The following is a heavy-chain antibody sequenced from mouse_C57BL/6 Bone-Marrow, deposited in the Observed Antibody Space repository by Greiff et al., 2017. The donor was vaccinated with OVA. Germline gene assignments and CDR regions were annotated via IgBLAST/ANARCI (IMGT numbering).Heavy chain of an antibody. D-gene: IGHD6-2*01. V-gene: IGHV5-6*02. CDR1: GFTFSSYG. Sequence: EVMLVESGGDLVKPGGSLKLSCAASGFTFSSYGMSWVRQTPDKRLEWVATISSGGSYTYYPDSVKGRFTISRDNAKNTLYLQMSSLKSEDTAMYYCARSLRDYWGQGTSVTVSS. CDR2: ISSGGSYT. CDR3: ARSLRDY. J-gene: IGHJ4*01.